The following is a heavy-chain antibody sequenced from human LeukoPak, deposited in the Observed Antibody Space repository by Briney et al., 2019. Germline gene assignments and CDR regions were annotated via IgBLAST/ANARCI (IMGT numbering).Heavy chain of an antibody. V-gene: IGHV4-39*07. CDR2: IYHSGST. CDR3: ARLMRAAAGFHYYYYGMDV. CDR1: GGSISTSSYY. J-gene: IGHJ6*02. Sequence: SETLSLTCTVSGGSISTSSYYWGWIRQPPGKGLEWIGNIYHSGSTYYNPSLKSRVTISVDTSKNQFSLKLSSVTAADTAVYYWARLMRAAAGFHYYYYGMDVWGQGTTVTVSS. D-gene: IGHD6-13*01.